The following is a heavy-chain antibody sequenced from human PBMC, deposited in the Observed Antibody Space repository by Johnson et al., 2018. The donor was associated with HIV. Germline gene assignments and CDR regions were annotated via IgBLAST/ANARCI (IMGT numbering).Heavy chain of an antibody. CDR3: ARDLDPESGAFDI. CDR1: GFTVKSNY. Sequence: VQLVESGGGLVQPGGSLRLSCAASGFTVKSNYMSWVRQAPGKGLEWVSVIYSGGTTYYADSVTGRFTISRDNSKNTLYLQMNSLRAEDTAVFYCARDLDPESGAFDIWGQGTMVTVSS. V-gene: IGHV3-66*01. J-gene: IGHJ3*02. CDR2: IYSGGTT.